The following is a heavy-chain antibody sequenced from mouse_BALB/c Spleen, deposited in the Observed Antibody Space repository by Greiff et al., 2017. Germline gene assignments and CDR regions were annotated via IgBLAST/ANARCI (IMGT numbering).Heavy chain of an antibody. V-gene: IGHV14-3*02. D-gene: IGHD2-4*01. CDR3: ARVEGLGSDY. Sequence: VHLQQSGAELVKPGASVKLSCTASGFNIKDTYMHWVKQRPEQGLEWIGRIDPANGNTKYDPKFQGKATITADTSSNTAYLQLSSLTSEDTAVYYCARVEGLGSDYWGQGTTLTVSS. CDR2: IDPANGNT. CDR1: GFNIKDTY. J-gene: IGHJ2*01.